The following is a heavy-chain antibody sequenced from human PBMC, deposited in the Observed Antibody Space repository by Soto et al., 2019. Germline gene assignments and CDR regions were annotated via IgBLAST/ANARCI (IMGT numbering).Heavy chain of an antibody. Sequence: ASVKVSCKASGFTFTSSAVQWVRQARGQRLEWIGWIVVGSGNTNYAQKFQERVTITRDMSTSTAYMELSSLRSEDTAVYYCAAAYDSSGTHYYYYGMDVWGQGTTVTV. D-gene: IGHD3-22*01. CDR3: AAAYDSSGTHYYYYGMDV. CDR1: GFTFTSSA. V-gene: IGHV1-58*01. J-gene: IGHJ6*02. CDR2: IVVGSGNT.